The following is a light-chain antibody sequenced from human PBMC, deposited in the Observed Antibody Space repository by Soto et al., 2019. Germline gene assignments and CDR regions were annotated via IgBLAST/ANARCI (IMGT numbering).Light chain of an antibody. CDR1: HSVPNDS. Sequence: EIVLTQSPATLSLSPGERATLSCRASHSVPNDSLAWYQQKPGQPPRLIIDDAVDRATGVPDRFIGSGSGKDFTLKLSTLEPEDLAVSCCHPCAHSPLTFGQGTKVEIK. CDR2: DAV. V-gene: IGKV3-20*01. CDR3: HPCAHSPLT. J-gene: IGKJ1*01.